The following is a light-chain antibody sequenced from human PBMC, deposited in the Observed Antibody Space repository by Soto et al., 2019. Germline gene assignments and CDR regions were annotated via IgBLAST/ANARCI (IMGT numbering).Light chain of an antibody. J-gene: IGLJ2*01. Sequence: QSALTQPASVSGSPGQSITISCTGTSNDIGAYNYVSWYQQHPGKAPKLLIYDVTNRPSGVSDRFSGSKSGGTASLTISGLQAEDEADYYCSSYTSIIAVVFGGGTKLTVL. CDR3: SSYTSIIAVV. CDR1: SNDIGAYNY. V-gene: IGLV2-14*03. CDR2: DVT.